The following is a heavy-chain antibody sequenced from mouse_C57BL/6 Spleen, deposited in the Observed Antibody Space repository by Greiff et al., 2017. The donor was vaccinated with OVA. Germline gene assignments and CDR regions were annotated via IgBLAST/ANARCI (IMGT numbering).Heavy chain of an antibody. CDR2: IYPSDSEN. Sequence: QVQLQQPGAELVRPGSSVKLSCKASGYTFTSYWMDWVKQRPGKGLEWIGNIYPSDSENHYNQKFKDKATLTVDKSSSTAYMQLSSLTSEDSAVYYCARRDSYYDYAWFAYWGQGTLVTVSA. D-gene: IGHD2-4*01. V-gene: IGHV1-61*01. CDR3: ARRDSYYDYAWFAY. CDR1: GYTFTSYW. J-gene: IGHJ3*01.